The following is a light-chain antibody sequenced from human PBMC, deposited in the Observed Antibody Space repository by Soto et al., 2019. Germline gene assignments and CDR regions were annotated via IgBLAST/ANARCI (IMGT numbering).Light chain of an antibody. Sequence: EIVLTQSPGTLSLSPGERATLSCRASQSVSSSYLAWYQQKPGQAPRLLLDGASSRATGIPDRFSGSGSGPDFTRTISRLEPEDFAVYYCQQYGSSPWTFGQGTKVEIK. CDR2: GAS. V-gene: IGKV3-20*01. J-gene: IGKJ1*01. CDR1: QSVSSSY. CDR3: QQYGSSPWT.